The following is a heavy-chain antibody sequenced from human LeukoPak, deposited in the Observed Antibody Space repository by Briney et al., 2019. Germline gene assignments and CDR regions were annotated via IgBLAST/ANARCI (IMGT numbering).Heavy chain of an antibody. J-gene: IGHJ4*02. CDR1: GFTFSSYS. V-gene: IGHV3-21*01. CDR3: AKDVNQRFEESPPDY. D-gene: IGHD3-10*01. Sequence: GGSLRLSCEAFGFTFSSYSMNWVRLAPGKGLEWVAYISIGSSFMYYADSLEGRFTISRDNAKNSLYLQMNSLRAEDTAVYYCAKDVNQRFEESPPDYWGQGTLVTVSS. CDR2: ISIGSSFM.